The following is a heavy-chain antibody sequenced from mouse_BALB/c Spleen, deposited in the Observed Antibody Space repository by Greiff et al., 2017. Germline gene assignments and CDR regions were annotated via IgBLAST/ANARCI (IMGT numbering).Heavy chain of an antibody. Sequence: EVKLMESGPELVKPGASVKISCKASGYTFTDYNMHWVKQSHGKSLEWIGYIYPYNGGTGYNQKFKSKATLTVDNSSSTAYMELRSLTSEDSAVYYCASELYYSMDYWGQGTSVTVSS. CDR1: GYTFTDYN. D-gene: IGHD1-1*01. CDR3: ASELYYSMDY. V-gene: IGHV1S29*02. CDR2: IYPYNGGT. J-gene: IGHJ4*01.